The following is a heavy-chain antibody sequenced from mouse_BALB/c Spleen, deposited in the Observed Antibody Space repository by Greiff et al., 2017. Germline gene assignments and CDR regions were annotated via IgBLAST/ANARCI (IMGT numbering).Heavy chain of an antibody. J-gene: IGHJ4*01. Sequence: QVQLKQSGAELVKPGASVKLSCKASSYTFTSYYMYWVKQRPGQGLEWIGEINPSNGGTNFNEKFKSKATLTVDKSSSTAYMQLSSLTSEDSAVYYCTRAYYRYDGYYAMDYWGQGTSVTVSS. CDR1: SYTFTSYY. CDR2: INPSNGGT. V-gene: IGHV1S81*02. D-gene: IGHD2-14*01. CDR3: TRAYYRYDGYYAMDY.